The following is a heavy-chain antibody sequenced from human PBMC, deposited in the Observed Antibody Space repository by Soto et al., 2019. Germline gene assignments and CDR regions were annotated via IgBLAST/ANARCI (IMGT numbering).Heavy chain of an antibody. J-gene: IGHJ4*01. CDR2: ISAYNGNT. D-gene: IGHD6-13*01. CDR1: GYTFTSYG. V-gene: IGHV1-18*01. Sequence: ASVKVSCKASGYTFTSYGISWVRHAPGQGLEWMGWISAYNGNTNYAQKLQGRVTMTTDTSTSTAYMELRSLRSDDTAVYYCARALAAAGQFGYWGQGTLVTVSS. CDR3: ARALAAAGQFGY.